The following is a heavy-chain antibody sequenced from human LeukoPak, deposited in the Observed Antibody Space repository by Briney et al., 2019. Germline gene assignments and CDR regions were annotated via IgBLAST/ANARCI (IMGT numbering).Heavy chain of an antibody. CDR3: ARVRIGQQLDKYYYYAMDV. Sequence: ASVKVSCKASGYTFTGYYMHWVRQAPGQGLEWMAWINPNSGGTNYAQKFQGRVTMTTDTSISTAYMEVSRLRSDDTAVYYCARVRIGQQLDKYYYYAMDVWGQGTTVTVSS. V-gene: IGHV1-2*02. CDR1: GYTFTGYY. D-gene: IGHD6-13*01. CDR2: INPNSGGT. J-gene: IGHJ6*02.